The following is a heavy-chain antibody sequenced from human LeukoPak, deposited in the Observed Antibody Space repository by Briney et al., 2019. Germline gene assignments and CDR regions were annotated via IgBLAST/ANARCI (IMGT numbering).Heavy chain of an antibody. CDR1: GGSFSGYY. CDR2: INNSGIP. D-gene: IGHD1-26*01. J-gene: IGHJ4*02. CDR3: ARAAYSGSYYVDY. Sequence: SETLSLTCAVSGGSFSGYYWSWIRQPPGKGLERMGEINNSGIPNYNPSLKSRLTISVDTSKHQFSLKLSSVTAADTAVYYCARAAYSGSYYVDYWGQGTLVTVSS. V-gene: IGHV4-34*01.